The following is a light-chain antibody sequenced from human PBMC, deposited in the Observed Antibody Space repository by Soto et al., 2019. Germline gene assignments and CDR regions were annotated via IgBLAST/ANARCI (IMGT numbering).Light chain of an antibody. CDR3: HQRQSWPRT. Sequence: EIVLTQSPGTLSLSPGERATLSCRASRSVGSNLAWYQQRPGQAPRLLIYGTSIRATGIPARFSASGSGTDFTLTISDVQPEDFALYYCHQRQSWPRTFGQGTKVDIK. CDR2: GTS. J-gene: IGKJ1*01. V-gene: IGKV3-11*01. CDR1: RSVGSN.